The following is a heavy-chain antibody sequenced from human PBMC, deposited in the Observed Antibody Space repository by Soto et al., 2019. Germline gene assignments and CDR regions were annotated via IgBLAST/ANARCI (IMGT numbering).Heavy chain of an antibody. J-gene: IGHJ4*02. CDR3: ASPPLPYDSPYFDY. CDR2: INHSGST. Sequence: SETLSLTCAVYGGSFSCYYWSWIRQPPGKGLEWIGEINHSGSTNYNPSLKSRVTISVDTSKNQFSLKLSSVTAADTAVYYCASPPLPYDSPYFDYWGQGTLVTVSS. V-gene: IGHV4-34*01. D-gene: IGHD3-22*01. CDR1: GGSFSCYY.